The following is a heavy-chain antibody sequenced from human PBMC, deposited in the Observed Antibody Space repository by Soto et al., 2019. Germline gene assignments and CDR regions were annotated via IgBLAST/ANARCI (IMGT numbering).Heavy chain of an antibody. Sequence: QVQIVQSGAEVKKPGASVRISCKASGYTFISHSIHWVRQAPGQRLEWMGWINTGSGNTRYSKDFQDRITITGDTSATTAYMELSSRRSEDTAVYYCARDRTYDWNGHFDFWGQGTLVTVSS. CDR1: GYTFISHS. CDR3: ARDRTYDWNGHFDF. D-gene: IGHD1-20*01. J-gene: IGHJ4*02. CDR2: INTGSGNT. V-gene: IGHV1-3*04.